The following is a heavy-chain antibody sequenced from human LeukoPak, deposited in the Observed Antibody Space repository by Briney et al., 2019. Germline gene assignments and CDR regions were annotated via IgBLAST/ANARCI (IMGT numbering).Heavy chain of an antibody. CDR3: AREERGVAVAGMLLPTYNWFDP. Sequence: SETLSLTCTVSGGSISSASYYWSWIRQPAGKGLEWIGRIYTSGSTNYNPSLKSRVTISVDTSKNQFPLNLISVTAADTAVYYCAREERGVAVAGMLLPTYNWFDPWGQGTLVTVSS. CDR1: GGSISSASYY. CDR2: IYTSGST. V-gene: IGHV4-61*02. D-gene: IGHD6-19*01. J-gene: IGHJ5*02.